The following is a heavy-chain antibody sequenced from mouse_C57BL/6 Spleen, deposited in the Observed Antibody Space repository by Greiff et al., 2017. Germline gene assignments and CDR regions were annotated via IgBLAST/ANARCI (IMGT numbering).Heavy chain of an antibody. CDR3: ARGNYYGSISYYYAMDY. CDR2: ISSGSSTI. Sequence: DVMLVESGGGLVKPGGSLKLSCAASGFTFSDYGMHWVRQAPEKGLEWVAYISSGSSTIYYADTVKGRFTISRDNAKNTLFLQMTSLRSEDTAMYYCARGNYYGSISYYYAMDYWGQGTSVTVSS. CDR1: GFTFSDYG. D-gene: IGHD1-1*01. J-gene: IGHJ4*01. V-gene: IGHV5-17*01.